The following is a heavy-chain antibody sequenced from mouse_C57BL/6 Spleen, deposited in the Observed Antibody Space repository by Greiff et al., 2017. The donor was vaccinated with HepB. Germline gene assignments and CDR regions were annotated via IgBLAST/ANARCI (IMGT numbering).Heavy chain of an antibody. Sequence: EVKLMESGAELVKPGASVKLSCTASGFNIKDYYMHWVKQRTEQGLEWIGRIDPEDGETKYAPKFQGKATITADTSSNTAYLQLSSLTSEDTAVYYCARCNYGSSYVDDFDYWGQGTTLTVSS. CDR1: GFNIKDYY. CDR2: IDPEDGET. J-gene: IGHJ2*01. V-gene: IGHV14-2*01. D-gene: IGHD1-1*01. CDR3: ARCNYGSSYVDDFDY.